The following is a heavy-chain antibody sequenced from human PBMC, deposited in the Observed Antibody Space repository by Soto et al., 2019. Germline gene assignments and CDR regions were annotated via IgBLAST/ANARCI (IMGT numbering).Heavy chain of an antibody. CDR2: IYYSGST. V-gene: IGHV4-61*08. Sequence: SETPSLTCAVSGNSIRSGGSSWSWIRQPPGKGLEWIGYIYYSGSTNYNPSLKSRVTISVDTSKNQFSLKLGSVTAADTAVYYCARATYFYDRSGYLYYFDYWGQGTLVTVSS. J-gene: IGHJ4*02. D-gene: IGHD3-22*01. CDR3: ARATYFYDRSGYLYYFDY. CDR1: GNSIRSGGSS.